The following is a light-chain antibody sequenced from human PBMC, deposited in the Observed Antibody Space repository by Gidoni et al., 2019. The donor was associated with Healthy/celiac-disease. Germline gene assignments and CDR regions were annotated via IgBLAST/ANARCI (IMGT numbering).Light chain of an antibody. CDR3: QQRSNWPLT. Sequence: EIVLTQSPATLSVSPGERATLSCRASQSVSSYLAWYQQKPGPAPRLLIYDASNRATGIPARFSGSGSGTDFTLTISSLEPEDFAVYYCQQRSNWPLTFGGGTKVEIK. V-gene: IGKV3-11*01. CDR1: QSVSSY. CDR2: DAS. J-gene: IGKJ4*01.